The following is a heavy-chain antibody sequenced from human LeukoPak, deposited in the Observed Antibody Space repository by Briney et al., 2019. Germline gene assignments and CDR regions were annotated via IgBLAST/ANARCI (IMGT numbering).Heavy chain of an antibody. CDR3: ARYIGMTNDY. V-gene: IGHV5-51*01. CDR1: GFTFTSYW. Sequence: GESLQISXKGSGFTFTSYWIGWVRQGPGKGLEWMGFIYPRDSDTRCSPSFQGQVTISADKSIATTYLHWSSLKASDTAMYYCARYIGMTNDYWGQGTLITVSS. CDR2: IYPRDSDT. D-gene: IGHD4-11*01. J-gene: IGHJ4*02.